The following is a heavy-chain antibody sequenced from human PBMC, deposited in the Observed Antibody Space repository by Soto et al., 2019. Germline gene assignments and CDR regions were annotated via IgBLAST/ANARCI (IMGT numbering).Heavy chain of an antibody. V-gene: IGHV1-69*06. CDR3: ARDGQIVLPMGEVMDV. CDR2: IIPIFGTA. Sequence: SVKVSCKASGGTFSSYAISWVRQAPGQGLEWMGGIIPIFGTANYAQKFQGRVTITADKSTSTAYMELSSLRSEDTAVYYCARDGQIVLPMGEVMDVCREGTTVTVSS. D-gene: IGHD2-8*01. CDR1: GGTFSSYA. J-gene: IGHJ6*04.